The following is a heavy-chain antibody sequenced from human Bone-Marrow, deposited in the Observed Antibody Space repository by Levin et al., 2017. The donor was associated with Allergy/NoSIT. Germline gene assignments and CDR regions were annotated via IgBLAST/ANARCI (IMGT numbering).Heavy chain of an antibody. CDR3: VKDTSTKIQGDNGAFDY. CDR1: GFTFDDYA. CDR2: INWNSGSV. V-gene: IGHV3-9*01. D-gene: IGHD5-18*01. Sequence: GGSLRLSCAASGFTFDDYAMHWVRQVPGKGLEWVSGINWNSGSVNYADSVKGLFTISRDNAKNSLYLQMNRLRADDTALFYCVKDTSTKIQGDNGAFDYWGQGILVTVSS. J-gene: IGHJ4*02.